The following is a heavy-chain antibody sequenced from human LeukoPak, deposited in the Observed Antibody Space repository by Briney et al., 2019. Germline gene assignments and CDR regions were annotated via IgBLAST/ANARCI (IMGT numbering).Heavy chain of an antibody. Sequence: GRSLRLSCAASGFTFSSYWKSWVRQAQGKGLEWVANIKQDGSEKYYVDSVKGRFTISRDNAKNSLCLQMNSLREEDTAVYYCARDQFYYYYGRDVWGQETTVTVSS. J-gene: IGHJ6*02. V-gene: IGHV3-7*01. CDR2: IKQDGSEK. CDR1: GFTFSSYW. CDR3: ARDQFYYYYGRDV.